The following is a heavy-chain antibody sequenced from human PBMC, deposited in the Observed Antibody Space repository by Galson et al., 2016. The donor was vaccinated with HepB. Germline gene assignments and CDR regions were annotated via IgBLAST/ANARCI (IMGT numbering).Heavy chain of an antibody. J-gene: IGHJ5*01. CDR2: ISGNGFSA. Sequence: SLRLSCAASGFSFSTSAMSWVRQAPGKGLEWVSGISGNGFSAGYGNSGKGRFTIPRDNVRKVLYLEMNSLRVDDTAVYYCAKNQTNYFASWGHGTLVTVSS. CDR3: AKNQTNYFAS. CDR1: GFSFSTSA. V-gene: IGHV3-23*01. D-gene: IGHD3-9*01.